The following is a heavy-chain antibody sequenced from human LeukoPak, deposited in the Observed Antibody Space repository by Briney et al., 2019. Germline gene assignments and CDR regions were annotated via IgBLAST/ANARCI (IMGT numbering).Heavy chain of an antibody. V-gene: IGHV1-2*04. CDR3: ASRTGDGAFDI. CDR2: INPNSGGT. D-gene: IGHD7-27*01. J-gene: IGHJ3*02. CDR1: GYTFTGYY. Sequence: ASVTVSCTASGYTFTGYYMHWVRQAPGQGLEWMGWINPNSGGTNYAQKFQGWVTMTRDTSISTAYMELSRLRSDDTAVYYCASRTGDGAFDIWGQGTMVTVSS.